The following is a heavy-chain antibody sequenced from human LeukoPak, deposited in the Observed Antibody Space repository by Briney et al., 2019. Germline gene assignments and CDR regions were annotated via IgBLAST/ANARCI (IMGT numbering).Heavy chain of an antibody. V-gene: IGHV4-34*01. J-gene: IGHJ4*02. CDR1: GGSFSGYY. Sequence: TSETLSLTCAVYGGSFSGYYWSWIRQPPGKGLEWIGEINHSGSTNYNPSLKSRVTMSVDTSKNQFSLKLSSVTAADTAVYYCARSGYYYDSSGYLAYFDYWGQGTLVTVSS. CDR2: INHSGST. CDR3: ARSGYYYDSSGYLAYFDY. D-gene: IGHD3-22*01.